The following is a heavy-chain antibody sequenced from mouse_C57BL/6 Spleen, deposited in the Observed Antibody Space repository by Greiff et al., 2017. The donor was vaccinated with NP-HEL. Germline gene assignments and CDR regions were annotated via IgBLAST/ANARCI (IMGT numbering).Heavy chain of an antibody. D-gene: IGHD2-4*01. J-gene: IGHJ2*01. Sequence: QVQLKESGAELVRPGTSVKMSCKASGYTFTNYWIGWAKQRPGHGLEWIGDIYPGGGYTNYNEKFKGKATLTADKSSSTAYMQFSSLTSEDSAIYYCARKGDDYDFDYWGQGTTLTVSS. CDR2: IYPGGGYT. CDR3: ARKGDDYDFDY. V-gene: IGHV1-63*01. CDR1: GYTFTNYW.